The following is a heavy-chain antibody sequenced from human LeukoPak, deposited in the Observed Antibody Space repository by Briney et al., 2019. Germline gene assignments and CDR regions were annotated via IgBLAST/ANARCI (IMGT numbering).Heavy chain of an antibody. V-gene: IGHV3-21*01. Sequence: GGSLRLSCAASGLTFSSYSMNWVRQAPGKGLEWVSSISSSRSYIYYADSVKGRLTISRDNAKNSLYLQMNSLRAEDTAVYYCARGAAALHFDYWGQGTLVTVSS. D-gene: IGHD6-13*01. J-gene: IGHJ4*02. CDR3: ARGAAALHFDY. CDR2: ISSSRSYI. CDR1: GLTFSSYS.